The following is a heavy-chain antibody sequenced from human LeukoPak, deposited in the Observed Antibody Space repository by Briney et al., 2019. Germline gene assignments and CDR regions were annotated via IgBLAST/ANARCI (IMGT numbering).Heavy chain of an antibody. CDR1: GFTFSSYE. Sequence: GGSLRLSCAASGFTFSSYEMHWVRQAPGKGLEWVSYISSSGSTIYYADSVKGRFTISRGNAKNSLYLQMNSLRAEDTAVYYCARDYGGSSPFDYWGQGTLVTVSS. J-gene: IGHJ4*02. V-gene: IGHV3-48*03. CDR2: ISSSGSTI. CDR3: ARDYGGSSPFDY. D-gene: IGHD4-23*01.